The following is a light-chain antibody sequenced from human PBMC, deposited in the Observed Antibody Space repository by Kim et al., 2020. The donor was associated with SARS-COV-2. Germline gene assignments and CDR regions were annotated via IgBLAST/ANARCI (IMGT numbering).Light chain of an antibody. CDR1: SSDVGGYNY. CDR3: SSYTSSSTYV. CDR2: DVS. J-gene: IGLJ1*01. V-gene: IGLV2-14*01. Sequence: QSALTQPASVSGSPGQSITISCTGTSSDVGGYNYVSWYQQHPGKAPQLMIYDVSKWPSGVSNRFSGSKSGNTASLTISGLQAEDEADYYCSSYTSSSTYVFGTGTKVTVL.